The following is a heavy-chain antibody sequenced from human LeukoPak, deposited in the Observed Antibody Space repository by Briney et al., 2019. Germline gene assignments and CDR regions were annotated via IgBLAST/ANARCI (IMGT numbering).Heavy chain of an antibody. CDR2: IYTSGST. V-gene: IGHV4-61*02. Sequence: PSQTLSLTCTVSGASISSGTYYWSWIRQPAGKGLEWIGRIYTSGSTNYNPSLKSRVTISVDTSKNQFSLKLSSVTAADTAVYYCARGDGSGYGNWYFDLWGRGTLVTVSS. CDR1: GASISSGTYY. D-gene: IGHD5-12*01. J-gene: IGHJ2*01. CDR3: ARGDGSGYGNWYFDL.